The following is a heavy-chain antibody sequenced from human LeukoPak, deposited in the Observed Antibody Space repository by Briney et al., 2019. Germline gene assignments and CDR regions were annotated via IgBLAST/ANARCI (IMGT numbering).Heavy chain of an antibody. CDR2: VSTNDGNT. Sequence: ASVRVSCTASGYTFTNYHIAWVRQAPGQGLEWMGWVSTNDGNTVYAQRLQGRVTMTTDTSTSVAYMELRSLTSDDTAVYYCTRAPPGMTMMTDYWGQGTLVTVSS. J-gene: IGHJ4*02. D-gene: IGHD3-22*01. V-gene: IGHV1-18*01. CDR3: TRAPPGMTMMTDY. CDR1: GYTFTNYH.